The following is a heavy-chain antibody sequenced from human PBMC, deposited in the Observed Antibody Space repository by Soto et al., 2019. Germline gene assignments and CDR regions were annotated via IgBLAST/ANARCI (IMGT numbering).Heavy chain of an antibody. CDR1: GFTFSSYG. J-gene: IGHJ6*02. CDR3: ARDIHPYGSYYYYYGMDV. Sequence: QVQLVESGGGVVQPGRSLRLSCAASGFTFSSYGMHWVRQAPGKGLEWVAVIWYDGSNKYYADSVKGRFTISRDNSKNTLYLQMNSLRAEDTAVYYCARDIHPYGSYYYYYGMDVWGQGTTVTVSS. V-gene: IGHV3-33*01. D-gene: IGHD4-17*01. CDR2: IWYDGSNK.